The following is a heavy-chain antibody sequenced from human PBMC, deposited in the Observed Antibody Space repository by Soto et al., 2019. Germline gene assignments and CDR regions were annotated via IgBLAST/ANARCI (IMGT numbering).Heavy chain of an antibody. D-gene: IGHD3-9*01. J-gene: IGHJ4*02. CDR3: ARDSGVRYFDNAKTLDY. V-gene: IGHV3-33*01. CDR1: GFTFSSYG. CDR2: IWYDGSNK. Sequence: GGSLRLSCAASGFTFSSYGMHWVRQAPGKGLEWVAVIWYDGSNKYYADSVKGRFTISRDNSKNTLYLQMNSLRAEDTAVYYCARDSGVRYFDNAKTLDYWGQGTQVTVSS.